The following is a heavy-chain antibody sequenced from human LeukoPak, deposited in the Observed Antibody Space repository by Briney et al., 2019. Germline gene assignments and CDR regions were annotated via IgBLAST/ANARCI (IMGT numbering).Heavy chain of an antibody. CDR1: GGTFSSYA. D-gene: IGHD1-26*01. Sequence: SVKVSCKASGGTFSSYAISWVRQAPGQGLEWMGGIIPIFGTANYAQKFQGRVTITTDESTSTAYMELGSLRSEDTAVYYCARATDGSYSALDYWGQGTLVTVSS. CDR3: ARATDGSYSALDY. J-gene: IGHJ4*02. V-gene: IGHV1-69*05. CDR2: IIPIFGTA.